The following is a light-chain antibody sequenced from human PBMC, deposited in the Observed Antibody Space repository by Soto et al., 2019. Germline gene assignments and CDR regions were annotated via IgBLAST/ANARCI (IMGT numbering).Light chain of an antibody. CDR3: QQGHSFPLT. CDR2: AAS. Sequence: DIQMTQSPSSVSASVGDRVTITCRASQDISSWLAWYQQRPGKAPNLLIYAASSLQSGVPSRFSGSGSGTDFTLTISSLQPEDYATYYCQQGHSFPLTFGQATRLEIK. J-gene: IGKJ5*01. CDR1: QDISSW. V-gene: IGKV1-12*01.